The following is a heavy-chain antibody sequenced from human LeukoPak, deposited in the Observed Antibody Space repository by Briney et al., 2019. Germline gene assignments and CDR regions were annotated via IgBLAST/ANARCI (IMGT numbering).Heavy chain of an antibody. CDR2: IYTSGST. CDR1: GVSISSSSYY. V-gene: IGHV4-39*07. Sequence: PSETLSLTCTVSGVSISSSSYYWGWIRQPPGKGLEWIGRIYTSGSTNYNPSLKSRVTMSVDTSKNQFSLKLSSVTAAATAVYYGAKDGVWTGEKKAKMHIGGKGTTV. D-gene: IGHD5-24*01. CDR3: AKDGVWTGEKKAKMHI. J-gene: IGHJ6*03.